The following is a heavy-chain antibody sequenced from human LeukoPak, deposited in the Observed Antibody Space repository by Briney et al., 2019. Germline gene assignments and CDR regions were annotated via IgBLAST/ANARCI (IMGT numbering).Heavy chain of an antibody. V-gene: IGHV3-53*01. CDR2: IYSGGST. CDR1: GFTVSSNY. Sequence: GGSLRLSCAASGFTVSSNYMSWVRQAPGKGLEWVSVIYSGGSTYYADSVKGRFTISRDNSKNTLYLQMNSLRAEDTAVYYCARDRDYYESSGLDYWGQGTLVTVSS. J-gene: IGHJ4*02. CDR3: ARDRDYYESSGLDY. D-gene: IGHD3-22*01.